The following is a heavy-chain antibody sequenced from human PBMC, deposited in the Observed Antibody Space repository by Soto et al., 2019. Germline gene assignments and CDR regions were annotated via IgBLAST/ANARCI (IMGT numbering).Heavy chain of an antibody. D-gene: IGHD6-13*01. V-gene: IGHV3-21*01. Sequence: GGSLRLSCAASGFTFSSYSMNWVRQAPGKGLEWVSSISSSCSYIYYADSVKGRFTISRDNAKNSLYLQMNSLRAEDTAVYYCARASSSSWAQFDYWGQGTLVTVSS. CDR1: GFTFSSYS. CDR2: ISSSCSYI. J-gene: IGHJ4*02. CDR3: ARASSSSWAQFDY.